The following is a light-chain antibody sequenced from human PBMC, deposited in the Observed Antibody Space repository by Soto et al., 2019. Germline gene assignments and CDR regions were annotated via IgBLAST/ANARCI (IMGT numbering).Light chain of an antibody. J-gene: IGKJ1*01. V-gene: IGKV3-15*01. CDR3: QQYNSWPT. Sequence: ERVMTQSAVVVSVTPGETASLSCRASQSVGINLAWFQQKPGQAPRLLIYAASTRATGIPTRFSGSGSGTEFALTISGLQPEDFAVYYCQQYNSWPTSCQGANV. CDR2: AAS. CDR1: QSVGIN.